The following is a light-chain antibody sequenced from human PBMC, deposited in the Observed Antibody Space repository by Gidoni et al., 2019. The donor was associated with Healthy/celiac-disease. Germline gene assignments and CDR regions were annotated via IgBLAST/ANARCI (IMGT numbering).Light chain of an antibody. CDR2: AAS. CDR3: QQSYSTS. J-gene: IGKJ3*01. CDR1: QSISSY. Sequence: NQMTQPPSSLAASVGDRATTTCRASQSISSYLNWYQQKPGKAPQLMIYAASSLQSRVPSRFSGSGSGTDFTLTISSLQPEDFATYYCQQSYSTSFGPGTKVDIK. V-gene: IGKV1-39*01.